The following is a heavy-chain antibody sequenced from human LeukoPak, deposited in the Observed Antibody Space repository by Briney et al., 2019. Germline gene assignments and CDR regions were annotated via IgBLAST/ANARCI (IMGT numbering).Heavy chain of an antibody. J-gene: IGHJ6*03. V-gene: IGHV3-48*01. CDR1: GFTFTMYS. CDR2: ISSSSSTI. CDR3: AKGPLNWNYGSYYYYMDV. D-gene: IGHD1-7*01. Sequence: GGSLRLSCAASGFTFTMYSMNWVRQAPGKGLEWVSYISSSSSTIYYADSVKGRFTISRDNAKNSLYLQMNSLRAEDTAVYYCAKGPLNWNYGSYYYYMDVWSKGTTVTVSS.